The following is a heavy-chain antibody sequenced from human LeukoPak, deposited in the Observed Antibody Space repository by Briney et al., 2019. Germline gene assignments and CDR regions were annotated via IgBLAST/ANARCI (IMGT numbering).Heavy chain of an antibody. CDR2: IYTSGST. J-gene: IGHJ5*02. V-gene: IGHV4-4*09. CDR1: GGSISSYY. Sequence: PSETLSLTCTVSGGSISSYYWSWIRQPPGKGLEWIGYIYTSGSTNYNPSLKSRVTISVDTSKNQFSLKLSSVTAADTAVYYCARSMVRGVMNNWFDPWGQETLVTVSS. CDR3: ARSMVRGVMNNWFDP. D-gene: IGHD3-10*01.